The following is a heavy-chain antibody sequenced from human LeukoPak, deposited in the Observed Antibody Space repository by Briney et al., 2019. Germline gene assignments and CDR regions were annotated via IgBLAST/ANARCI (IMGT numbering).Heavy chain of an antibody. CDR2: ISYDGSNK. Sequence: GRSLRLSCAASGITFSSYAMHWVRQAPGKGLEWVAVISYDGSNKYYADSVKGRFTISRDNSKNTLYLQMNSLRVEDTAVYYCAKGSSWADWGQGTLVTVSS. V-gene: IGHV3-30*04. CDR3: AKGSSWAD. J-gene: IGHJ4*02. CDR1: GITFSSYA. D-gene: IGHD6-13*01.